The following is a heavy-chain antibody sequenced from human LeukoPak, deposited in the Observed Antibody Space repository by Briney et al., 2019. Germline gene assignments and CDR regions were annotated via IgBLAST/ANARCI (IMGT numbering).Heavy chain of an antibody. CDR1: GGSISSYY. V-gene: IGHV4-59*01. Sequence: SETLSLTCTASGGSISSYYWSWIRQPPGKGLEWIGYIYYSGSTNYNPSLKSRVTISVATSKNQFSLKLSSVTAADTAVYYCARRYYDFWTSKSPGYYFDYWGQGTLVTVSS. CDR3: ARRYYDFWTSKSPGYYFDY. J-gene: IGHJ4*02. D-gene: IGHD3-3*01. CDR2: IYYSGST.